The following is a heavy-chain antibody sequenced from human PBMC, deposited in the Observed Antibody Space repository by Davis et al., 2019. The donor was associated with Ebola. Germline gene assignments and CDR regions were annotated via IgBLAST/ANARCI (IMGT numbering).Heavy chain of an antibody. CDR3: ARGIFGSGWPN. J-gene: IGHJ4*02. CDR2: IDGSDYE. Sequence: GESLKISCSVSGFTFRAYAMNWVRQAPGKGLEWVSGIDGSDYEDYADSVRGRFTISRDNSKNTLYLQMSSLRADDTATYYCARGIFGSGWPNWGQGTLVTVSS. CDR1: GFTFRAYA. V-gene: IGHV3-23*01. D-gene: IGHD6-19*01.